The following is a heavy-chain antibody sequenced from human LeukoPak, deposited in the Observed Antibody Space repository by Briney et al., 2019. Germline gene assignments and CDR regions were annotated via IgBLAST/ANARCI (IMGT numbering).Heavy chain of an antibody. CDR3: AREGSTERGGAFDI. V-gene: IGHV4-4*02. CDR1: GGSISSSNW. J-gene: IGHJ3*02. CDR2: IYHSGST. Sequence: SETLSLTCAVSGGSISSSNWWSWVRQPPGKGLEWIGEIYHSGSTKYNPSLKSRVTISVDKSKNQFSLKLSSVTAADTAVYYCAREGSTERGGAFDIWGQGTMVTVSS. D-gene: IGHD1-26*01.